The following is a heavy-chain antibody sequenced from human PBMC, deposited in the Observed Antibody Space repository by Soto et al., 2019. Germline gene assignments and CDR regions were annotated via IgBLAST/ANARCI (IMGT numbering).Heavy chain of an antibody. Sequence: QVQLVQSGAEVKKPGASVKVSCKASGYTFTSYGISGVRQAPGQGLEWMGWISAYNGNTNYAQKLQGRVTMTTDTSTSTAYMELRSLRSDDTAVYYCAREVPYCSSTSCYAGAFDIWGQGTMVTVSS. D-gene: IGHD2-2*01. V-gene: IGHV1-18*01. CDR1: GYTFTSYG. CDR3: AREVPYCSSTSCYAGAFDI. CDR2: ISAYNGNT. J-gene: IGHJ3*02.